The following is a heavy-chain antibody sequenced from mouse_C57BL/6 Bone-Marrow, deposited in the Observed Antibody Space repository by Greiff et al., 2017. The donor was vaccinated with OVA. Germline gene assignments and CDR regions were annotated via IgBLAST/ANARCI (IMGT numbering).Heavy chain of an antibody. J-gene: IGHJ1*03. Sequence: VQLKESGPVLVKPGASVKMSCKASGYTFTDYYMNWVKQSHGKSLEWIGVINPYNGGTSYNQKFKGKATLTVDKSSSTAYMELNSLTSEDSAVYYCSRGWGLDWYFDVWGTGTTVTVSS. CDR2: INPYNGGT. V-gene: IGHV1-19*01. CDR3: SRGWGLDWYFDV. CDR1: GYTFTDYY. D-gene: IGHD1-1*02.